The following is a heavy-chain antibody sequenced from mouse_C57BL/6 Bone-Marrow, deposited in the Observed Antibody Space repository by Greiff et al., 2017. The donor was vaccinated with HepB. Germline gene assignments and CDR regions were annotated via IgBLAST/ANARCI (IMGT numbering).Heavy chain of an antibody. V-gene: IGHV7-1*01. J-gene: IGHJ2*01. Sequence: EVNVVDSGGGLVQSGRSLRLSCATSGFTFSDFYMEWVRQAPGKGLEWIAASRNKANDYTTEYSASVKGRFIVSRDTSQSILYLQMNALRAEDTAIYYCARDAFDGYYDYWGQGTTLTVSS. CDR1: GFTFSDFY. D-gene: IGHD2-3*01. CDR3: ARDAFDGYYDY. CDR2: SRNKANDYTT.